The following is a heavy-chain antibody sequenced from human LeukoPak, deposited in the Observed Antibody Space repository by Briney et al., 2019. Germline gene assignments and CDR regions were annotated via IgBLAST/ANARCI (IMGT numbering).Heavy chain of an antibody. J-gene: IGHJ3*02. D-gene: IGHD3-10*01. V-gene: IGHV5-51*01. CDR1: GYIFTSYW. CDR2: IYPGDSDT. CDR3: ARRRYGYAFDI. Sequence: GESLKISCKGSGYIFTSYWIGWVRQMPGKGLEWMGIIYPGDSDTKYSPSLQGQVTISADKSISTAYLQWSSLKASDTAMYYCARRRYGYAFDIWGQGTMVTVSS.